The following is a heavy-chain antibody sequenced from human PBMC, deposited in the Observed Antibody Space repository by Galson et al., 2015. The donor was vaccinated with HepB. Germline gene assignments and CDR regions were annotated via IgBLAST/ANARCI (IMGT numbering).Heavy chain of an antibody. J-gene: IGHJ4*02. CDR2: IWYDGSNK. CDR1: GFTFSSYG. D-gene: IGHD2-8*01. Sequence: SLRLSCAASGFTFSSYGMHWVRQAPGRGLEWVAVIWYDGSNKYYADSVKSRFTISRDNSKNTLYLQMNSLRAEDTAVYYCARVGMVYAINYFDYWGQGTLVSVSS. CDR3: ARVGMVYAINYFDY. V-gene: IGHV3-33*01.